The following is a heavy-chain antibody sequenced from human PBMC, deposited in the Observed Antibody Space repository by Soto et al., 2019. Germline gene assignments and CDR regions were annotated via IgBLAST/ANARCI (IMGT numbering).Heavy chain of an antibody. CDR3: ARDYYSNGYSPFDY. V-gene: IGHV3-21*01. CDR1: GFNFRRHT. Sequence: GGSLRLSCVASGFNFRRHTMNWVRQAPGKGLEWVSSISSSGSDMYYAESLRGRVTIFRDNARNSLYLQMNSLTAEDTAVYYCARDYYSNGYSPFDYWGQGTLVTVSS. CDR2: ISSSGSDM. J-gene: IGHJ4*02. D-gene: IGHD3-22*01.